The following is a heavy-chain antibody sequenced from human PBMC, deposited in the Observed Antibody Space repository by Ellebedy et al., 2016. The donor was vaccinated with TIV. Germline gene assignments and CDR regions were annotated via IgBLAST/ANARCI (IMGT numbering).Heavy chain of an antibody. CDR2: ISHNGNT. J-gene: IGHJ5*02. CDR3: ARVRPINPLYSSSSYWFGP. V-gene: IGHV4-34*01. CDR1: GGSFSGYS. Sequence: SETLSLXXAVYGGSFSGYSWSWIRQPPGRGLEWIGEISHNGNTNYKPSLKSRVTISVDTSRNQFTLNLTSVTAADTAVYYCARVRPINPLYSSSSYWFGPWGQGTLVTVSS. D-gene: IGHD6-6*01.